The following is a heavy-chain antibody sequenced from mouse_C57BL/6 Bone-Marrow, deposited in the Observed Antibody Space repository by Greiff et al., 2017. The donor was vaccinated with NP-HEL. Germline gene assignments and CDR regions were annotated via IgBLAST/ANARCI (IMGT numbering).Heavy chain of an antibody. CDR3: TTGGGSPYAMDY. D-gene: IGHD1-1*02. CDR2: IDPENGDT. V-gene: IGHV14-4*01. Sequence: VQLQQSGAELVRPGASVKLSCTASGFNIKDDYMHWVKQRPEQGLEWIGWIDPENGDTEYASKFQGKATITADTSSNTAYLQLSSLTSEDTAVDYCTTGGGSPYAMDYWGQGTTVTVSS. J-gene: IGHJ4*01. CDR1: GFNIKDDY.